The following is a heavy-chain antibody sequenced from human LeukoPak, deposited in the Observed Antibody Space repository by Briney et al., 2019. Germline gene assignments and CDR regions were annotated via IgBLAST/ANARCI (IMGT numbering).Heavy chain of an antibody. CDR3: ARERRDGYNLGYFDY. J-gene: IGHJ4*02. CDR2: IYYSGST. CDR1: GGSISSGDYY. V-gene: IGHV4-30-4*08. D-gene: IGHD5-24*01. Sequence: SQTLSLTCTVSGGSISSGDYYWSWIRQPPGKGLEWIGYIYYSGSTYYNPSLKSRLTISVDTSKNQFSLKLSSVTAADTAVYYCARERRDGYNLGYFDYWGQGTLVTVSS.